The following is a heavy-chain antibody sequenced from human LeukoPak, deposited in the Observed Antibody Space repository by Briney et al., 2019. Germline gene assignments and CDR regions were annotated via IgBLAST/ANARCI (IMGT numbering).Heavy chain of an antibody. CDR1: GFTFGDYA. CDR3: TRAGGDVVVVAATGY. CDR2: IRSKAYGGTT. J-gene: IGHJ4*02. D-gene: IGHD2-15*01. Sequence: GGSLRLSCTASGFTFGDYAMSWFRQAPGKGLEWVGFIRSKAYGGTTEYAASVKGRFTISRDDSKSIAYLQMNSLKTEDTAVYYCTRAGGDVVVVAATGYWGQGTLVTVSS. V-gene: IGHV3-49*03.